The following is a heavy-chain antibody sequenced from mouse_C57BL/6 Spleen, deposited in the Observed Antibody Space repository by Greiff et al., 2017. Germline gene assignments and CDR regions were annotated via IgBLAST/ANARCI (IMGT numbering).Heavy chain of an antibody. Sequence: QVQLKESGAELVKPGASVKISCKASGYAFSSYWMNWVKQRPGKGLEWIGQIYPGDGDTNYNGKFKGKATLTADKSSSTAYMQLSSLTSEDSAVYFCARRVGNYFDYWGQGTTLTVAS. CDR1: GYAFSSYW. V-gene: IGHV1-80*01. J-gene: IGHJ2*01. CDR2: IYPGDGDT. CDR3: ARRVGNYFDY. D-gene: IGHD1-1*02.